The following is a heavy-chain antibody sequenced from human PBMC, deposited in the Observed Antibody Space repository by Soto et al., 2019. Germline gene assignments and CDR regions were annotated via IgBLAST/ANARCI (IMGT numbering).Heavy chain of an antibody. J-gene: IGHJ6*04. CDR2: IKQDGSEK. V-gene: IGHV3-7*01. Sequence: EVQVVGSGGGLVQPGGSLRLSCVASGFTSSNYWMNWVRQAAGKGLEWVANIKQDGSEKNYVDSVKGRFTISRDNAKNSLYLQINSLRAEDTAVYYCAGSTSSWGVWGKGTTVTVSS. D-gene: IGHD6-13*01. CDR3: AGSTSSWGV. CDR1: GFTSSNYW.